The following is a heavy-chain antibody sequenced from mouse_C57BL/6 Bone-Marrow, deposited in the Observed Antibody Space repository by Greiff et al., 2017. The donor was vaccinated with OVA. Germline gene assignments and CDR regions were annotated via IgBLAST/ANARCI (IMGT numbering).Heavy chain of an antibody. CDR1: GYAFSSSW. Sequence: QVQLQQSGPELVKPGASVKISCKASGYAFSSSWMNWVKQRPGKGLEWIGRIYPGDGDTNYNGKFKGKATLTADKSSSTAYMQLSSLTSEDSAVYCCARVPPHYYGSSYWYFDVWGTGTTVTVSS. D-gene: IGHD1-1*01. V-gene: IGHV1-82*01. CDR2: IYPGDGDT. CDR3: ARVPPHYYGSSYWYFDV. J-gene: IGHJ1*03.